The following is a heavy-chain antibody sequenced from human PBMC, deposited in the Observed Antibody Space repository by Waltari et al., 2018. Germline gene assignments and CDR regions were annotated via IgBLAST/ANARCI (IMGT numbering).Heavy chain of an antibody. Sequence: EVQLVESGGGFVQPGGSLKLSCAASGFTFSGSAMHWVRQASGKGLVGVGRIRSKASGYASAYAAAVKGRCTISRDDSKNTAYLQMNSLKTEDTAVYYCTRLSPTGEDWYFDLWGRGTLVTVSS. CDR1: GFTFSGSA. D-gene: IGHD7-27*01. V-gene: IGHV3-73*01. CDR3: TRLSPTGEDWYFDL. CDR2: IRSKASGYAS. J-gene: IGHJ2*01.